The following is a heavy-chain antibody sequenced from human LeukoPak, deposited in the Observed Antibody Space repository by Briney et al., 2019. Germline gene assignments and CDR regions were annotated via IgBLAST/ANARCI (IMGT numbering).Heavy chain of an antibody. CDR3: AKVGAARRFNYYDSSGYFDY. Sequence: GGSLRLSCAASGFTFSSYAMSWVRQAPGKGLEWVSVISGSGGSTYYADSVKGRFTISRDNSKNTLYLQMNSLRAEDTAVYYCAKVGAARRFNYYDSSGYFDYWGQGTLVTVSS. V-gene: IGHV3-23*01. CDR2: ISGSGGST. D-gene: IGHD3-22*01. CDR1: GFTFSSYA. J-gene: IGHJ4*02.